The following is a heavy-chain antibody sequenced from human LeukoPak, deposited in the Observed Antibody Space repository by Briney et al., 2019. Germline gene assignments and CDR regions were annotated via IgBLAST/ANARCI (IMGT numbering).Heavy chain of an antibody. CDR3: ARVLYSSGLVPFDY. Sequence: PGGSLRLSCAASGFTFSSYAMSWVRQAPGKGLEWVSAISGSGGSTYYADSVKGRFTISRDNSKNTLYLQMNSLRAEDTAVYYCARVLYSSGLVPFDYWGQGTLVTVSS. CDR2: ISGSGGST. CDR1: GFTFSSYA. D-gene: IGHD6-19*01. V-gene: IGHV3-23*01. J-gene: IGHJ4*02.